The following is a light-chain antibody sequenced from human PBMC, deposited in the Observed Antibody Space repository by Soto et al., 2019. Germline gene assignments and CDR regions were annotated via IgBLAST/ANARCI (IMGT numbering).Light chain of an antibody. CDR3: PTWDTGILV. Sequence: QPVLTQSPSASASLGASVNLTCTLSSGHSGYAIAWHPQQREKGPRYVMKLNSDGSHTKGDGISDRLSGSSSGQERYLNISRLQSGDEVDHDCPTWDTGILVFVGGTKLTVL. V-gene: IGLV4-69*01. CDR1: SGHSGYA. CDR2: LNSDGSH. J-gene: IGLJ3*02.